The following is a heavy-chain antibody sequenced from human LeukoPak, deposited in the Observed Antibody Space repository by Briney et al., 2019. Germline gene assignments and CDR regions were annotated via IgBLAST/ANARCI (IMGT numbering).Heavy chain of an antibody. V-gene: IGHV3-23*01. Sequence: GGSLRLFCTASGFTFSSYAMSWVRQAPGKGLEWVSAISGSGGSTYSADSVKGRFTISRDNSKNTLYLQMNSLGAEDSAVYYCAKDGESGSYPDYWGQGTLVTVSS. CDR2: ISGSGGST. CDR1: GFTFSSYA. CDR3: AKDGESGSYPDY. J-gene: IGHJ4*02. D-gene: IGHD1-26*01.